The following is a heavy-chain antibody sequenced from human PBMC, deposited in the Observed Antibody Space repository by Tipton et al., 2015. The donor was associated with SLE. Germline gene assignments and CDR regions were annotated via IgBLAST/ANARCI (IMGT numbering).Heavy chain of an antibody. Sequence: TLSLTCTVSGGSISSGSYYWGWIRQPAGKGLEWIGYIYTSGSTNYNPSLKSRVTISVDTSKNQFSLKLSSVTAADTAVYYCAREPKAVAKPHYSWWGQGTLVTVSS. J-gene: IGHJ4*02. CDR3: AREPKAVAKPHYSW. V-gene: IGHV4-61*09. D-gene: IGHD6-19*01. CDR2: IYTSGST. CDR1: GGSISSGSYY.